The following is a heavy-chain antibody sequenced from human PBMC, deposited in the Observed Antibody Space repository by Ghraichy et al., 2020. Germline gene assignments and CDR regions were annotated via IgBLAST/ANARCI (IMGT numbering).Heavy chain of an antibody. Sequence: ESLNISCTVSGGSISSYYWSWIRQPPGKGLEWIGYIYYSGSTNYNPSLKSRVTISVDTSKNQFSLKLSSVTAADTAVYYCARAKGYYYYGMDVWGQGTTVTVSS. J-gene: IGHJ6*02. V-gene: IGHV4-59*01. CDR3: ARAKGYYYYGMDV. CDR2: IYYSGST. CDR1: GGSISSYY.